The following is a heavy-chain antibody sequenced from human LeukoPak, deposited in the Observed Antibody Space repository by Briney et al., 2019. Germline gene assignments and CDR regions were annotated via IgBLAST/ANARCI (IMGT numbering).Heavy chain of an antibody. CDR1: GFTFSYFE. Sequence: GGSLRLSCAASGFTFSYFEMNWVRQAPGKGLELVSYISSSGSPKYYADSVKGRFTISRDNAKNSLYLQMNSLTAEDTAIYYCAREGRYYGSGSHRDGFDIWGQGTMVTVSS. CDR2: ISSSGSPK. J-gene: IGHJ3*02. D-gene: IGHD3-10*01. CDR3: AREGRYYGSGSHRDGFDI. V-gene: IGHV3-48*03.